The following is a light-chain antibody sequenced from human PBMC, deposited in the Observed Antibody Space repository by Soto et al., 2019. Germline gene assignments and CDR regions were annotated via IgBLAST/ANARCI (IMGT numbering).Light chain of an antibody. Sequence: EIVLTQSPGTLSLSPGERATLSCRSSQSVSSIYIAWYQQKPGQAPRLLIYGGSSRATGIPDRFSGSGSGTDFTLTITRLEPEDFAVYYCQQYGNSPRTFGQGTKVEIK. V-gene: IGKV3-20*01. J-gene: IGKJ1*01. CDR1: QSVSSIY. CDR3: QQYGNSPRT. CDR2: GGS.